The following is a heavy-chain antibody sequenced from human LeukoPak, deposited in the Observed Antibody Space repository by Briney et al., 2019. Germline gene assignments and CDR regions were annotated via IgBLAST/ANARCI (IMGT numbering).Heavy chain of an antibody. V-gene: IGHV3-48*04. CDR3: ARDLESQKYSSSWPDAFDI. CDR2: ISSSSSTI. CDR1: GITFSSYS. D-gene: IGHD6-13*01. Sequence: GGSLRLSCAASGITFSSYSMNWVRQAPGKGLEWVSYISSSSSTIYYADSVKGRFTISRDNAKNSLYLQMNSLRAEDTAVYYCARDLESQKYSSSWPDAFDIWGQGTMVTVSS. J-gene: IGHJ3*02.